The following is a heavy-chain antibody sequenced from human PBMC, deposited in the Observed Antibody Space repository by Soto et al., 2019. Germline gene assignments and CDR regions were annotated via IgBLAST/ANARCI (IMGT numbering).Heavy chain of an antibody. J-gene: IGHJ5*01. V-gene: IGHV3-21*01. CDR2: ISSSSAYK. D-gene: IGHD2-8*02. CDR1: GFMFSRYN. Sequence: ESGGGLVKPGGSLRLSCEGSGFMFSRYNMNWVRQAPGRGLEWVSFISSSSAYKYYEDAVKGRFTISRDNDKNSVYLQMNSLRAEDAGLYYCARSAGYCTDTSCEKGWFDSWGQGTWVTVSS. CDR3: ARSAGYCTDTSCEKGWFDS.